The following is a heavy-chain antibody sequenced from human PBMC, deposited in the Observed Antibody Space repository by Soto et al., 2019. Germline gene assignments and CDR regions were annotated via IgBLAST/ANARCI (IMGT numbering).Heavy chain of an antibody. D-gene: IGHD2-21*02. J-gene: IGHJ2*01. V-gene: IGHV3-23*01. CDR3: AKDGVGACYSWLGWDWYFDL. CDR2: ISGRGGST. CDR1: GFTFSSYA. Sequence: EVQLLESGGGLVQPGGSLRLSCAASGFTFSSYAMSWVRQAPGKGREWVSAISGRGGSTYYADSVKGRFTISRDNSKNTLYQQMNSLRAEDPGVYYCAKDGVGACYSWLGWDWYFDLWGRGTLVTVSS.